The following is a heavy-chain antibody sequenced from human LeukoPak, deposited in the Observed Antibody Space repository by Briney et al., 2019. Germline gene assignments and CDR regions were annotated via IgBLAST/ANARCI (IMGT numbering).Heavy chain of an antibody. J-gene: IGHJ4*02. CDR1: GGSISSGSYY. D-gene: IGHD3-10*01. CDR3: ARSMVRGVINY. CDR2: IYTGGST. V-gene: IGHV4-61*02. Sequence: PSETLSLTCTVSGGSISSGSYYWSWIRQPAGKGLEWIGRIYTGGSTNYNPSLKSRVTISVDTSKNQFSLKLSSVTAADTAVYYCARSMVRGVINYWGQGTLVTVSS.